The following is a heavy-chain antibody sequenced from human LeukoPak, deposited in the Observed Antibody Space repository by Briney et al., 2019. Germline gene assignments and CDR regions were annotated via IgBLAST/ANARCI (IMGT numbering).Heavy chain of an antibody. V-gene: IGHV3-23*01. CDR1: GFTFSSYA. CDR2: ISGSGGST. Sequence: GGSLRLSCAASGFTFSSYAMSWVRQAPGKGLEWVSAISGSGGSTYYADSVKGRFTISRDNSKNTLYLQMNSLRAEDTAVYYCAKDLSWWAEIQSSSGSDNWFDPWGQGALVTVSS. D-gene: IGHD3-22*01. CDR3: AKDLSWWAEIQSSSGSDNWFDP. J-gene: IGHJ5*02.